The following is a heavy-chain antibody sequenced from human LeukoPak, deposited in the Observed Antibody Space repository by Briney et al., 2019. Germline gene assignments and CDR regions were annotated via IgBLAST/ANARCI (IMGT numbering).Heavy chain of an antibody. CDR3: ARSLIVAYFDSGSYVFDY. CDR2: INPNSGGT. D-gene: IGHD3-10*01. Sequence: ASVKVSCKASGYTFAGYYMHWVRQAPGQGLEWMGWINPNSGGTHYAQKFQGRVTMTRDTSISTAYLELSRLTSDDTAVYYCARSLIVAYFDSGSYVFDYWGQGTLVTVSS. CDR1: GYTFAGYY. V-gene: IGHV1-2*02. J-gene: IGHJ4*02.